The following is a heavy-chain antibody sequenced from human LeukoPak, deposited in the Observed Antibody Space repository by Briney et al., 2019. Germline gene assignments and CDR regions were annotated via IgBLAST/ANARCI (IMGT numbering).Heavy chain of an antibody. Sequence: PGGSLRLSCAASGFTFSSYAMSWVRQAPGKGLEWVANIKGDGSEKNYVDSMEGRFSISRDNAKNSLYLQMNSLRVEDTAVYYCANDYFSGGSHRTPLSYWGQGTLVTVSS. D-gene: IGHD2/OR15-2a*01. CDR3: ANDYFSGGSHRTPLSY. CDR1: GFTFSSYA. CDR2: IKGDGSEK. J-gene: IGHJ4*02. V-gene: IGHV3-7*03.